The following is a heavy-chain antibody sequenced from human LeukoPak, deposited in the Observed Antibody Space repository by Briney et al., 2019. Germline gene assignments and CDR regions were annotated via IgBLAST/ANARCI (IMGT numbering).Heavy chain of an antibody. CDR1: GGSISSGDYY. CDR2: IYYSGST. Sequence: SETLSLTCTVSGGSISSGDYYWSWLRQPPGKGLERIGYIYYSGSTYYNPSLKSRVTISVDTSKNQFSLKLSSVTAADTAVYYCASEGSSGYYYYFDYWGQGTLVTVSS. D-gene: IGHD3-22*01. CDR3: ASEGSSGYYYYFDY. J-gene: IGHJ4*02. V-gene: IGHV4-30-4*01.